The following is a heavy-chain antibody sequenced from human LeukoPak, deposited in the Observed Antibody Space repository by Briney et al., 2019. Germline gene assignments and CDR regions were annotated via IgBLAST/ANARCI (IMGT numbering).Heavy chain of an antibody. CDR3: ARDSSSPYWYFNL. Sequence: PGGSLRLSCAASGFTFSSYAMHWVRQAPGKGLEYVSAISSNGGSTYYANSVKGRFTISRDNSKNTLYLQMGSLRAEDMAVYYCARDSSSPYWYFNLWGRGTLVTVSS. V-gene: IGHV3-64*01. D-gene: IGHD6-6*01. J-gene: IGHJ2*01. CDR1: GFTFSSYA. CDR2: ISSNGGST.